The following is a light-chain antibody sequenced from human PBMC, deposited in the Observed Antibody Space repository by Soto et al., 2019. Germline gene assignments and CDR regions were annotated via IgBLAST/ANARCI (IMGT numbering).Light chain of an antibody. J-gene: IGLJ1*01. CDR3: SSYTSSSTLEGV. V-gene: IGLV2-14*01. CDR1: SSDVGGYNY. Sequence: QSVLTHPASVSGSTGQSITISCTGTSSDVGGYNYVSWYQQHPGKAPKLMIYDVSNRPSGVSNRFSGSKSGNTASLTISGLQAEDEADYYCSSYTSSSTLEGVFGTGTKVTVL. CDR2: DVS.